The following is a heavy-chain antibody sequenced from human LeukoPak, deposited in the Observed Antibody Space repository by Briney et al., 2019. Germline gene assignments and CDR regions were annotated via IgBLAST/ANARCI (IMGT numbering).Heavy chain of an antibody. Sequence: GGSLRLSCAASGFTFSSYGMHWARQAPGKGLEWVAVIWYDGSNKYYADSVKGRFTISRDNSKNKMYLQMNSLRAEDTAVYYCAKELHWSTRYYFDYWGQGTLVTVSS. V-gene: IGHV3-33*06. CDR1: GFTFSSYG. CDR2: IWYDGSNK. J-gene: IGHJ4*02. D-gene: IGHD1-1*01. CDR3: AKELHWSTRYYFDY.